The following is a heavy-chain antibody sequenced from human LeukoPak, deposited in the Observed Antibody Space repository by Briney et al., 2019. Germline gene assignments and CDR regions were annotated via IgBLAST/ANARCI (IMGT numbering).Heavy chain of an antibody. V-gene: IGHV1-46*01. D-gene: IGHD2-2*01. Sequence: GASVKVSCKASGYTFTSYYMHWVRQAPGQGLEWMGIINPSGGSTSYAQKFQGRVTMTRDMSTSTAYMELSRLRSDDTAVYYCARYLGYQLPETVFDYWGQGTLVTVSS. CDR2: INPSGGST. J-gene: IGHJ4*02. CDR3: ARYLGYQLPETVFDY. CDR1: GYTFTSYY.